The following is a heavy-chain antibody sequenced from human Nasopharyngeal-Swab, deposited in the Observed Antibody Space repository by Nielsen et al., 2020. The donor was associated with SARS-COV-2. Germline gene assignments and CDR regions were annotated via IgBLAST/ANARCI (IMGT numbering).Heavy chain of an antibody. V-gene: IGHV3-9*01. CDR1: GFTFDDYA. Sequence: SLKISCAASGFTFDDYAMHWVRQAPGKGLEWVSGISWNSGSIGYADSVKGRFTISRDNAKNSLYLQMNSLRAEDTALYYCAKATAVGDAFDIWGQGTIVTVSS. CDR2: ISWNSGSI. J-gene: IGHJ3*02. D-gene: IGHD5-18*01. CDR3: AKATAVGDAFDI.